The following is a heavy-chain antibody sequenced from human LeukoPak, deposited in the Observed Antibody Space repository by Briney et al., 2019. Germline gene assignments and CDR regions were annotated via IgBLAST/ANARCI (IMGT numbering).Heavy chain of an antibody. CDR2: IFGSGGSP. J-gene: IGHJ4*02. V-gene: IGHV3-23*01. CDR3: GKTTVGYSSGRYPGWPVDY. CDR1: GFTFSSYA. Sequence: GGSLRLSCAAPGFTFSSYAMNWVRQAPGKGLEWISGIFGSGGSPHYADSVKGRFTISRDNSQEIVYLQLDSLRVEDTALYYCGKTTVGYSSGRYPGWPVDYWGQGALVTVSS. D-gene: IGHD2-15*01.